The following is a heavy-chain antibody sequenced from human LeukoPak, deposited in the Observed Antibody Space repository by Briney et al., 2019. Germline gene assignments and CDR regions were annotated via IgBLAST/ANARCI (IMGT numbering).Heavy chain of an antibody. CDR1: GYTFTSYY. D-gene: IGHD3-3*01. Sequence: ASVTVSCKASGYTFTSYYMHWVRQAPGQGLEWMGIINPSGGSTSYAQKFQGRVTMTRDTSTSTVYMELSSLRSEDTAVYYCARAELYYDFWSGYYFEPLNNWFDPWGQGTLVTVSS. V-gene: IGHV1-46*03. J-gene: IGHJ5*02. CDR2: INPSGGST. CDR3: ARAELYYDFWSGYYFEPLNNWFDP.